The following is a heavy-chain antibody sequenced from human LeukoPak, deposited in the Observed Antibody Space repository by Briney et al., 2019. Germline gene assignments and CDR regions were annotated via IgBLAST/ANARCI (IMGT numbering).Heavy chain of an antibody. CDR3: AKDRRLYYYDSSGFDAFDI. CDR2: VSYDGSKK. V-gene: IGHV3-30*18. CDR1: GFTFGNYW. J-gene: IGHJ3*02. Sequence: GGALRLSCAASGFTFGNYWMTWFRQAPGRGLEWVAVVSYDGSKKYYADSVKGRFTISRDNSKNTLYLQMNSLRAEDTAVYYCAKDRRLYYYDSSGFDAFDIWGQGTMVTVSS. D-gene: IGHD3-22*01.